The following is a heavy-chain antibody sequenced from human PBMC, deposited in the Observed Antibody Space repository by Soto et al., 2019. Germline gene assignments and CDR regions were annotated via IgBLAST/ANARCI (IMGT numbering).Heavy chain of an antibody. Sequence: EMHLLESGGGLAQPGGSLRLSCVASGFTFSDFAMMWVRQPPGKGLQWVSGIGSHGYDTYYTDSVEGRFTVSRDNSKNTLYLQMNSLRDDDTAKYYCANRKLPQSTGEGLDLWGQGTLVTVSS. CDR1: GFTFSDFA. D-gene: IGHD4-17*01. CDR3: ANRKLPQSTGEGLDL. J-gene: IGHJ4*02. V-gene: IGHV3-23*01. CDR2: IGSHGYDT.